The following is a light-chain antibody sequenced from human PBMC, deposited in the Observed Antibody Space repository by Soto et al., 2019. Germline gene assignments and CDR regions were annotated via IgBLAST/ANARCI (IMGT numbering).Light chain of an antibody. Sequence: QSVLTQPPSMSAAPGQRVTISCSGSSSNIGNNFVSWYQQLPGTAPKLLIFDNSQRPSGIPDRFFGSKSGTSATLGITGPQTGDEAVYYCATWDTKLTAVVFGGGTKVTVL. CDR3: ATWDTKLTAVV. CDR1: SSNIGNNF. V-gene: IGLV1-51*01. CDR2: DNS. J-gene: IGLJ2*01.